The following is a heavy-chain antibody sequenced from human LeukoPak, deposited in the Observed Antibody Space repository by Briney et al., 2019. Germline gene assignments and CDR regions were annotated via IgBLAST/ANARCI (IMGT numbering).Heavy chain of an antibody. Sequence: PGGSLRLSCAASGFTFSSYWMHWGRHAPGKGLVWVSRINSNGSTTSYADSVKGRFTISRDNAKNILYLQMNSLRADDTAVYYCAGPHDCCRDGMDVWGQGTTVTVSS. V-gene: IGHV3-74*01. CDR2: INSNGSTT. CDR3: AGPHDCCRDGMDV. CDR1: GFTFSSYW. J-gene: IGHJ6*02. D-gene: IGHD2-15*01.